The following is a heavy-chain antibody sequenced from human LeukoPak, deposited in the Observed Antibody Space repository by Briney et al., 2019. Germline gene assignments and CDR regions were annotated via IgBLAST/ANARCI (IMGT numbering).Heavy chain of an antibody. V-gene: IGHV4-59*08. CDR1: GGSISSYN. D-gene: IGHD6-13*01. Sequence: SETLSLTCTVSGGSISSYNWSWIRKPPGPGLGRVWYIYNSGSTNYNPSPTSRATISVPTSKNQSSLKLSSVTAADTAMYYCARHGPDSISWYTPTYCYYYVMDVWRQATTVTVPS. CDR2: IYNSGST. J-gene: IGHJ6*02. CDR3: ARHGPDSISWYTPTYCYYYVMDV.